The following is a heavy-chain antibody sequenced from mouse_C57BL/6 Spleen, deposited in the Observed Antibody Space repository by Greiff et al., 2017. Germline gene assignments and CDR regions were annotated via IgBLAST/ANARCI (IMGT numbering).Heavy chain of an antibody. Sequence: QVKLMESGPGLVAPSQSLSITCTVSGFSLTSYGVSWVRQPPGKGLEWLGVIWGDGSTNYHSALISRLSISKDNSKSQVFLKLNSLQTDDTATYYCAKHLWYYGSSYQVYAMDYWGQGTSVTVSS. V-gene: IGHV2-3*01. CDR2: IWGDGST. D-gene: IGHD1-1*01. CDR3: AKHLWYYGSSYQVYAMDY. CDR1: GFSLTSYG. J-gene: IGHJ4*01.